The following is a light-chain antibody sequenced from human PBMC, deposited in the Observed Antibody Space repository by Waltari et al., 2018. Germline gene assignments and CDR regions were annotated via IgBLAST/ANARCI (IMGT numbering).Light chain of an antibody. CDR2: GAS. CDR1: QSISTV. Sequence: DIRMTQSPSSLSASVGDRVTITCRASQSISTVLNWYQHRPGKAPKLLIYGASNVQSGVPSRFSGSGSGRDFTLTISGLKPEDFATYYCQQSYSSPLYTFGQGTRLEIK. CDR3: QQSYSSPLYT. J-gene: IGKJ2*01. V-gene: IGKV1-39*01.